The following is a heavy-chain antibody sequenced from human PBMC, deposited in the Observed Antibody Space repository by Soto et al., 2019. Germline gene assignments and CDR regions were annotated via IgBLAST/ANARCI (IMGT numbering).Heavy chain of an antibody. V-gene: IGHV4-34*01. D-gene: IGHD6-13*01. J-gene: IGHJ5*02. Sequence: SETLSLTCAVYGGSFSGYYWSWIRQPPGKGLEWIGETNHSGSTNYNPSLKSRVTISVDTSKNQFSLKLSSVTAADTAVYYCARGHGIAAAGRSGVDWFDPWGQGTLVTVS. CDR1: GGSFSGYY. CDR3: ARGHGIAAAGRSGVDWFDP. CDR2: TNHSGST.